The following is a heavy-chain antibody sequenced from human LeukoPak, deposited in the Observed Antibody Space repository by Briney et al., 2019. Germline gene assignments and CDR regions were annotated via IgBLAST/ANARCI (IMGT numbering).Heavy chain of an antibody. CDR3: ARENGGSYFYMDV. J-gene: IGHJ6*03. CDR1: GFTFSSSG. Sequence: GGSLRLSCAASGFTFSSSGMHWVRQAPGKGLVWVSRIITDGSSTTYADSVRGRFTISRDNAKNTLYLQMNSLRAEDTAVYYCARENGGSYFYMDVWGKGTTVTVSS. V-gene: IGHV3-74*01. CDR2: IITDGSST. D-gene: IGHD1-1*01.